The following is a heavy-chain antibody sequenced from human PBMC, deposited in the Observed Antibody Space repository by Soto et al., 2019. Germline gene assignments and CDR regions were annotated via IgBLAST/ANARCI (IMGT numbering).Heavy chain of an antibody. V-gene: IGHV1-2*02. CDR2: INPNSGGT. Sequence: ASVKVSCKASGYTFNAFYMHWVRQAPGQGLEWRGWINPNSGGTNYAQKFQGSVTMTRETSISTAYSELSRLRSDDTAGYYCSRDRAVMVVRPAASQYGMDVWGQGTTVTVSS. D-gene: IGHD2-2*01. J-gene: IGHJ6*02. CDR1: GYTFNAFY. CDR3: SRDRAVMVVRPAASQYGMDV.